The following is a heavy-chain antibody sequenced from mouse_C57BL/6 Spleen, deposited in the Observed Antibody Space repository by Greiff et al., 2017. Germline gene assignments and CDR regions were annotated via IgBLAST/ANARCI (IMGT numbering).Heavy chain of an antibody. Sequence: QVQLQQPGAELVKPGASVKLSCKASGYTFTSYWMHWVKQRPGQGLEWIGMIHPNSGSTNYNEKFKSKANLTVDRSSSTAYMQLSSLTSEDSAVYYCARGGYSNYWYFDVWGTGTTVTVAS. V-gene: IGHV1-64*01. D-gene: IGHD2-5*01. J-gene: IGHJ1*03. CDR2: IHPNSGST. CDR3: ARGGYSNYWYFDV. CDR1: GYTFTSYW.